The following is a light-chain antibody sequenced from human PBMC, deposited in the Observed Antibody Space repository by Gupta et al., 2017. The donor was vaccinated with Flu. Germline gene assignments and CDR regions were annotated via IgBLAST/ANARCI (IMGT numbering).Light chain of an antibody. CDR3: QQYNNWNS. CDR1: QSVSSN. J-gene: IGKJ2*03. CDR2: GAS. V-gene: IGKV3-15*01. Sequence: EIVMTQSPATLSVSPGERATLSCRASQSVSSNLAWYQQKPGQAPRHLIYGASTRATGIPARFSGSGSWTEFTLTISSLQSEDFAVYYCQQYNNWNSFGQGTKLEIK.